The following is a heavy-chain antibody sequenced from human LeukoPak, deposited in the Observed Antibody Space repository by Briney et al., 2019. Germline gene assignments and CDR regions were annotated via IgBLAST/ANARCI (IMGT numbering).Heavy chain of an antibody. CDR2: INPNSGGT. D-gene: IGHD6-19*01. J-gene: IGHJ4*02. CDR3: ARDLGSGWIIVDY. V-gene: IGHV1-2*02. Sequence: ASVKVSCKASGYTFTGYYIHWVRQAPGQGLEWMGWINPNSGGTNSAQTFQGRVTLTRDTSISTAYLELSSRRSDDTAVYYCARDLGSGWIIVDYWGQGTLVTVSS. CDR1: GYTFTGYY.